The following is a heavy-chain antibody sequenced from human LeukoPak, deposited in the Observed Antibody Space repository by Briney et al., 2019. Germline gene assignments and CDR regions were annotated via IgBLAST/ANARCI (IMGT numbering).Heavy chain of an antibody. D-gene: IGHD2-2*01. CDR2: ISYDGSNK. V-gene: IGHV3-30*04. Sequence: GGSLRLSCAASGFTFSSYAMHWVRQAPGKGLEWVAVISYDGSNKYYADSVKGRFTISRDNSKNTLYLQMNSLRAEDSAVYYCATATHCSSTSCPRGAFDYWGQGTLVTVSS. CDR3: ATATHCSSTSCPRGAFDY. CDR1: GFTFSSYA. J-gene: IGHJ4*02.